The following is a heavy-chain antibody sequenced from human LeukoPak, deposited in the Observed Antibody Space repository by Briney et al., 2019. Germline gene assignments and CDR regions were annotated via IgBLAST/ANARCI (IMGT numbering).Heavy chain of an antibody. CDR1: GYTFTSCD. Sequence: GASVKVSCKASGYTFTSCDINWVRQATGQGLEWMGWMNPNSGNTGYAQKFQGRVTITRNTSISTAYTELSSLRSEDTAVYYCARGPTVRDMDVWGKGTTVTVS. D-gene: IGHD4-11*01. J-gene: IGHJ6*03. V-gene: IGHV1-8*01. CDR2: MNPNSGNT. CDR3: ARGPTVRDMDV.